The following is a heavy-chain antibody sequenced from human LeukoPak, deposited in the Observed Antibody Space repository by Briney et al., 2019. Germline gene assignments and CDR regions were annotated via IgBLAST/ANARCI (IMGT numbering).Heavy chain of an antibody. CDR3: ARDLMFRYCSGGSCRMGAFDI. CDR2: ISAYNRNT. D-gene: IGHD2-15*01. Sequence: GASVKVSCKASGYTFTSYGISWVRQAPGQGLEWMGWISAYNRNTNYAQKLQGRVTMTTDTSTSTAYMELRSLRSDDTAVYYCARDLMFRYCSGGSCRMGAFDIWGQGTMVTVSS. J-gene: IGHJ3*02. V-gene: IGHV1-18*01. CDR1: GYTFTSYG.